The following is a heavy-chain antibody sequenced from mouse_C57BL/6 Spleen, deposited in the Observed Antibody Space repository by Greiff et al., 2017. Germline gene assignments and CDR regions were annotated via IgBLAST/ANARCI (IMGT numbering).Heavy chain of an antibody. V-gene: IGHV1-55*01. Sequence: QVQLQQPGAELVKPGASVKLSCKASGYTFTSYWITWVKQRPGQGLEWIGDIYPGSGSTNYNEKFKSKATLTVDTSSSTAYMQLSSLTSEDSAVCYCARKRDGNYKDFAMDYWGQGTSVTVSS. J-gene: IGHJ4*01. CDR3: ARKRDGNYKDFAMDY. CDR2: IYPGSGST. D-gene: IGHD2-1*01. CDR1: GYTFTSYW.